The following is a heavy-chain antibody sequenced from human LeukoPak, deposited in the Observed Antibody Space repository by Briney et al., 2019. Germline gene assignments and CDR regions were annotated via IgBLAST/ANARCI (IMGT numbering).Heavy chain of an antibody. CDR2: IYYSGST. CDR1: GGSISSSSYY. D-gene: IGHD5-18*01. CDR3: ARAGGYGLIDY. V-gene: IGHV4-39*07. Sequence: SETLSLTCTVSGGSISSSSYYWGWIRQPPGKGLEWIGSIYYSGSTYYNPSLKSRVTISVDTSKNQFSLRLSSVTAADTAVYYCARAGGYGLIDYWGQGTMVTVSS. J-gene: IGHJ4*02.